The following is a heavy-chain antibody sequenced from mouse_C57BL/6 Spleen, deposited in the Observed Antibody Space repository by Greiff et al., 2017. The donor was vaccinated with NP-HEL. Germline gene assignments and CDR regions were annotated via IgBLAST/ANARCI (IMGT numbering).Heavy chain of an antibody. CDR1: GYTFTSYW. J-gene: IGHJ2*01. V-gene: IGHV1-64*01. Sequence: QVQLQQPGAELVKPGASVKLSCKASGYTFTSYWMHWVKQRPGHGLEWIGMIHPNSGSTNYNEKFKSKATLTVDKSSSTAYMQLSSLTSEDSAVYYCARYYGSSYYFDYWGQGTTLTVSS. CDR3: ARYYGSSYYFDY. D-gene: IGHD1-1*01. CDR2: IHPNSGST.